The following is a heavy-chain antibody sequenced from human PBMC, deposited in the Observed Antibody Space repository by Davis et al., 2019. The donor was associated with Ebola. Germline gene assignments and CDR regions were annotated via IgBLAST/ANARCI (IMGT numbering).Heavy chain of an antibody. CDR2: IYYSGST. CDR1: GGSVTSGSYY. D-gene: IGHD3-22*01. CDR3: ARVRGLYYYDSSGYSLRGDAFDI. Sequence: SETLSPTCTVPGGSVTSGSYYWSWIRQPPGKGLEWIGYIYYSGSTNYNPSLKSRVTISVDTSKNQFSLKLSAVTAADTAVYYCARVRGLYYYDSSGYSLRGDAFDIWGQGTMVTVSS. J-gene: IGHJ3*02. V-gene: IGHV4-61*01.